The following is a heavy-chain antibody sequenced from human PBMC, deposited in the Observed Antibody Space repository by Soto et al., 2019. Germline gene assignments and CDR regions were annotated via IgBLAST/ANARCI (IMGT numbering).Heavy chain of an antibody. D-gene: IGHD3-22*01. CDR2: IYPGDSNT. CDR3: ARLSVVDYYGMDV. Sequence: GESLKISCKGSGYSFTSYWIGWVRQMPGKGLEWMGIIYPGDSNTRYSPSLQGQVTISVDKSISTAYLQWNSLKASDTAIYYCARLSVVDYYGMDVWGQGTTVTVSS. CDR1: GYSFTSYW. J-gene: IGHJ6*02. V-gene: IGHV5-51*01.